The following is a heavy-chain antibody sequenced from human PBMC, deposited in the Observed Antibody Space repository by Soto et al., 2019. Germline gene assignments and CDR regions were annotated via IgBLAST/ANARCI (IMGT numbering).Heavy chain of an antibody. CDR3: AKGYCSSTSCFYYYYMDV. D-gene: IGHD2-2*01. Sequence: GGSLRLSCAASGFTFDDYAMHWVRQTPGKGLEWISGISWNSGSLGYADSVRGRFTISRDNAKNSLFLQMNNLRAEDTALYYCAKGYCSSTSCFYYYYMDVWGKGTTVTVSS. J-gene: IGHJ6*03. CDR2: ISWNSGSL. CDR1: GFTFDDYA. V-gene: IGHV3-9*01.